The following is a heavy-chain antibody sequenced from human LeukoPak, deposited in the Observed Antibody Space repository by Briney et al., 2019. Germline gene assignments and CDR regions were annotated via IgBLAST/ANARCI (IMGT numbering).Heavy chain of an antibody. CDR3: ARNLGASSWYGFDY. V-gene: IGHV3-7*01. Sequence: GESLRLSCAASGFTFSSYWMSWVRQAPGKGLEGVANVKQDGSEKYYVDSVRGRFTISRENARNSLYLQMNSLRAEDTAVYYCARNLGASSWYGFDYWGQGTLVTVSS. CDR1: GFTFSSYW. CDR2: VKQDGSEK. J-gene: IGHJ4*02. D-gene: IGHD6-13*01.